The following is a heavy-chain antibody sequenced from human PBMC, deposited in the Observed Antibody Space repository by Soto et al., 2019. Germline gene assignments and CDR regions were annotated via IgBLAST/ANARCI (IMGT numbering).Heavy chain of an antibody. J-gene: IGHJ5*02. CDR3: VSGGRCITTSCDGNWFDP. CDR1: GVTVSTDW. Sequence: GWSLRLFCAASGVTVSTDWMHWIRQVPGKGLEWVSRINSDASHTYYADSEQGLFTIARDNAKNSLHLEMNSLRAEDTAVYYCVSGGRCITTSCDGNWFDPWGQGSLVTVSS. D-gene: IGHD2-2*01. CDR2: INSDASHT. V-gene: IGHV3-74*01.